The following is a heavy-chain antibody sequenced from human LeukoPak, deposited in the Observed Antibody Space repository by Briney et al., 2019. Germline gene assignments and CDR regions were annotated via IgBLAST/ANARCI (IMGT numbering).Heavy chain of an antibody. CDR2: ISGSGSTI. CDR3: ARDTSGWYGWFDP. Sequence: GESLRLSCAASGFTFSSYEMNWVRQAPGKGLEWVSYISGSGSTIHYADSVKGRFTISRDNARNTLFLQMNSLRAEDTAVYYCARDTSGWYGWFDPWGQGTLVTVSS. J-gene: IGHJ5*02. D-gene: IGHD6-19*01. V-gene: IGHV3-48*03. CDR1: GFTFSSYE.